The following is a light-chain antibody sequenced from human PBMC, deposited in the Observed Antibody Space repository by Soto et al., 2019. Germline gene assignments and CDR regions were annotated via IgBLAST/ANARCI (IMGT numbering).Light chain of an antibody. Sequence: QSALTQPPSASGSPGQSVTISCTGTSSDVGGYNYVSWYQQHPGKVPKLMVYEVNKRPSGVHDRFSGSKSGNTASLTVSGLQAEDEDDYYCTSYAGGNNVFGTGTKLTVL. CDR3: TSYAGGNNV. CDR2: EVN. J-gene: IGLJ1*01. CDR1: SSDVGGYNY. V-gene: IGLV2-8*01.